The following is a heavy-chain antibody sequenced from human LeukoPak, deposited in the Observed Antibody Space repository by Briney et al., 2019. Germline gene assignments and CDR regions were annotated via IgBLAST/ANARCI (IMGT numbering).Heavy chain of an antibody. V-gene: IGHV4-61*01. D-gene: IGHD1-26*01. CDR3: ARSGAANGDY. CDR1: GDSISSGNYY. CDR2: IYYSGST. J-gene: IGHJ4*02. Sequence: SETLSLTCTVSGDSISSGNYYWTWIRQPPGKGLEWIGYIYYSGSTNYNPSLKSRVTISVDTSKNQFSLKLSSVTAADTAVYYCARSGAANGDYWGQGTLVTVSS.